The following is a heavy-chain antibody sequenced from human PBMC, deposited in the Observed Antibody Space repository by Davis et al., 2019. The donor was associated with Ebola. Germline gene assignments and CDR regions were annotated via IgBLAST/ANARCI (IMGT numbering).Heavy chain of an antibody. D-gene: IGHD4-23*01. CDR1: GFTFSSYA. Sequence: GESLKISCAASGFTFSSYAMSWVRQAPGQGLEGVSVISSGGGSTTLYADSVKGRFTISRENSEDTLYLQMNILRAEDTALYYCAIHGGNSVGGRYLNYWGQGTLVTVSS. J-gene: IGHJ4*02. CDR3: AIHGGNSVGGRYLNY. CDR2: ISSGGGSTT. V-gene: IGHV3-23*01.